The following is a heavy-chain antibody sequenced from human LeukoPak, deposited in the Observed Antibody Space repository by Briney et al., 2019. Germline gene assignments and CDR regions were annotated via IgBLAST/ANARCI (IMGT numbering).Heavy chain of an antibody. J-gene: IGHJ5*02. Sequence: ASVKVSCKASGYTFTSYGISWVRQAPGQGLEWMGWISAYNGNTNYAQKLQGRVTMTTDTSTSTAYMELRSLRSDDTAVYYCARNRIAVAGTWGVNWFDPWGQGTLVTVSP. CDR2: ISAYNGNT. V-gene: IGHV1-18*01. D-gene: IGHD6-19*01. CDR3: ARNRIAVAGTWGVNWFDP. CDR1: GYTFTSYG.